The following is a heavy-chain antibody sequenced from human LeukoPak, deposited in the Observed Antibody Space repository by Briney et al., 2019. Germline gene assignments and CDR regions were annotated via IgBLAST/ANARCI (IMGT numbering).Heavy chain of an antibody. CDR1: GYTFTGYY. CDR2: IKPNSGGT. CDR3: ARSISSGWY. Sequence: ASVKLSCKASGYTFTGYYMHWVRKAPGQGLEWMGWIKPNSGGTNYAQKFQGRVTMTRDTSISTAYMELSRLRSDDTAVYYCARSISSGWYWGQGTLVTVSS. J-gene: IGHJ4*02. V-gene: IGHV1-2*02. D-gene: IGHD6-19*01.